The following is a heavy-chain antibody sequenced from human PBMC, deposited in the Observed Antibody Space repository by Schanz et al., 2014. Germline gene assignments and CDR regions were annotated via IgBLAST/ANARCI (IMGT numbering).Heavy chain of an antibody. Sequence: GQLLESGGGLIQPGGSLRLSCAASGFTFSSYAMSWVRQAPGKGLEWIGEIYHSGNTNYNASLKSRVTISVDKSKNQFSLKVRSVTAADTAVYYCARGGYGSGSYREFDYWGQGTLXTVSS. D-gene: IGHD3-10*01. CDR1: GFTFSSYAM. J-gene: IGHJ4*02. CDR3: ARGGYGSGSYREFDY. V-gene: IGHV4-4*02. CDR2: IYHSGNT.